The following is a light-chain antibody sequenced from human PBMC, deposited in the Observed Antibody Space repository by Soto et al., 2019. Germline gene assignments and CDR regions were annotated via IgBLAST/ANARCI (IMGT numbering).Light chain of an antibody. CDR2: VNSGGSH. J-gene: IGLJ7*01. V-gene: IGLV4-69*01. CDR3: QTWGTGSAIVV. CDR1: SGHSNYA. Sequence: QLVLTQSPSASASLGASVKLTCTLSSGHSNYAIAWHQQQPEKGPRYLMKVNSGGSHIKGDGIPDRFSGSSSGAERYLFISSLQSEEEADYYCQTWGTGSAIVVFGGGTPLTVL.